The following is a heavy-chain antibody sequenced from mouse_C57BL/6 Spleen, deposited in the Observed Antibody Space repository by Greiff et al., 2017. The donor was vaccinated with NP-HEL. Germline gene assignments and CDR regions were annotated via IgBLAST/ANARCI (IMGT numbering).Heavy chain of an antibody. CDR3: ARSLITTGYFDY. D-gene: IGHD1-1*01. V-gene: IGHV1-7*01. CDR2: INPSSGYT. CDR1: GYTFTSYW. Sequence: QVHVKQSGAELAKPGASVKLSCKASGYTFTSYWMHWVKQRPGQGLEWIGYINPSSGYTKYNQKFKDKATLTADKSSSTAYMQLSSLTYEDSAVYYCARSLITTGYFDYWGQGTTLTVSS. J-gene: IGHJ2*01.